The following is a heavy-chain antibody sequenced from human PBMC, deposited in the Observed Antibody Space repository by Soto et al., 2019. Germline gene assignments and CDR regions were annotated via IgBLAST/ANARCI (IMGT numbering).Heavy chain of an antibody. Sequence: SVKVSCKASGGTFSSYAISWVRQAPGQGLEWMGGIIPIFGTANYAQKFQGRVTITADESTSTAYMELSSLRSEDTAVYYCARERPYYYDSSGYPSPAYYYYGMDVWGQGTTVTVSS. J-gene: IGHJ6*02. CDR1: GGTFSSYA. D-gene: IGHD3-22*01. CDR3: ARERPYYYDSSGYPSPAYYYYGMDV. CDR2: IIPIFGTA. V-gene: IGHV1-69*13.